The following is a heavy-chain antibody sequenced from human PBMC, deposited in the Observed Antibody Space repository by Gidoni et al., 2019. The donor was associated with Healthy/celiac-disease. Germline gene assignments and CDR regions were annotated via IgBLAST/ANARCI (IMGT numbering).Heavy chain of an antibody. CDR1: GGSFSGYY. CDR3: ARSAGVGYSSGWYGQSLDY. V-gene: IGHV4-34*01. D-gene: IGHD6-19*01. CDR2: INHSGST. Sequence: QVQLQQWGAGLLKPSATLSLTCAVYGGSFSGYYWSGIRQPPGKGLEWLGEINHSGSTTYNPSLKSRVTISVDTSKNQFSLKLSSVTAADTAVYYCARSAGVGYSSGWYGQSLDYWGQGTLVTVSS. J-gene: IGHJ4*02.